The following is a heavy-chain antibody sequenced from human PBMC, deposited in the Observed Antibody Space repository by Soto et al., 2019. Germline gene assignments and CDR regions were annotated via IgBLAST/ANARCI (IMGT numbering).Heavy chain of an antibody. V-gene: IGHV3-23*01. CDR3: AKEASKIVDLNDGIDV. J-gene: IGHJ3*01. CDR1: GCTFSNFA. CDR2: ISGSGVSA. D-gene: IGHD1-26*01. Sequence: GCLRRSGTASGCTFSNFAMSGVRQAPGKGLEWVSIISGSGVSAYYTDSVKGRFTISRDNSKNTLYLQMDSLRAEDTGIYYCAKEASKIVDLNDGIDVWGQGIMVTVSS.